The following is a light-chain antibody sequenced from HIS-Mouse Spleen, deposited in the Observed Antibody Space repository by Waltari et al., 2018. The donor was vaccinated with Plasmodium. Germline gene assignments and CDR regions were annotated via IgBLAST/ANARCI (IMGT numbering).Light chain of an antibody. CDR3: YSTDSSGNHRV. J-gene: IGLJ3*02. CDR2: EDS. V-gene: IGLV3-10*01. CDR1: ALPKKY. Sequence: SYELTQPPSVSVSPGQTARIPCSGDALPKKYAYWYQQKSGQAPVLVIYEDSKRPSRIPDRFSGSSSGTMATLTISGAQVEDEADYYCYSTDSSGNHRVFGGGTKLTVL.